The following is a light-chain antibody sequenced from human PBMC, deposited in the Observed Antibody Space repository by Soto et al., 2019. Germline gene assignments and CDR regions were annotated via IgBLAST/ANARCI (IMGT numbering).Light chain of an antibody. V-gene: IGKV1-5*01. Sequence: DIQMTQSPSTLPASVGDRVTITCRASQSISNWLAWYQQKTGTAAKVLIYHASNLQSGVPSRFSGTGSGTEFTLTIRRMQPDDFATYYCQQYNSYSFGQGTQVDIK. CDR3: QQYNSYS. CDR1: QSISNW. J-gene: IGKJ1*01. CDR2: HAS.